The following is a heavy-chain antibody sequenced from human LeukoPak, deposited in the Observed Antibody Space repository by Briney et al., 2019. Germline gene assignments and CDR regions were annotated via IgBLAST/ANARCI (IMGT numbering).Heavy chain of an antibody. D-gene: IGHD5-18*01. CDR1: GGSFSGYY. Sequence: PSETLSLTCAVYGGSFSGYYWSWIRQPPAKGLEWIGEINHSGSTNYNPSLKSRVTISVDTSKNQFSLKLSSVTAADTAVYYCARGTFYYSYGPGYYYYMDVWGKGTTVTVSS. J-gene: IGHJ6*03. CDR2: INHSGST. V-gene: IGHV4-34*01. CDR3: ARGTFYYSYGPGYYYYMDV.